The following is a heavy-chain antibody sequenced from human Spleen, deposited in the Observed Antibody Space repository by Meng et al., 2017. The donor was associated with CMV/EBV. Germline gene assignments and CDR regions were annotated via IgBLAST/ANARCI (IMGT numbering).Heavy chain of an antibody. J-gene: IGHJ6*02. V-gene: IGHV3-13*04. D-gene: IGHD2-2*01. CDR2: IGTAGDT. CDR3: ASNKLLGYCSSTSCPSSGNYYYYYGMDV. Sequence: GESLKISCAASGFIVSNHYMSLVRPATGKGLEWVSAIGTAGDTYFPGSVKGRLTISRENAKNSLYLQMNSWRDEDTAVYYCASNKLLGYCSSTSCPSSGNYYYYYGMDVWGQGTTVTVSS. CDR1: GFIVSNHY.